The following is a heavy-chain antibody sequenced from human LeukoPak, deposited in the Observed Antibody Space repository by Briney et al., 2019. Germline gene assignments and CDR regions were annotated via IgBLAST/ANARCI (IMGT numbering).Heavy chain of an antibody. CDR2: ISGSGGST. CDR1: GFTFSSYA. D-gene: IGHD6-19*01. J-gene: IGHJ4*02. V-gene: IGHV3-23*01. Sequence: GSLRLSCAASGFTFSSYAMSWVRQAPGKGLEWVSAISGSGGSTYYADSVKGRFTISRDNSKNTLYLQMNSLRAEDTAVYYCAKDSAGYSRGWYAYWGQGTLVTVSS. CDR3: AKDSAGYSRGWYAY.